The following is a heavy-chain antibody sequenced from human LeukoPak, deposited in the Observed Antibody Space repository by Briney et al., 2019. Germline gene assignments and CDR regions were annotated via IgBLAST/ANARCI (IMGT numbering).Heavy chain of an antibody. CDR2: IVVGSGNT. D-gene: IGHD2-2*01. CDR3: AAVFFSSTVPYFDH. J-gene: IGHJ4*02. Sequence: SVKVSCRVSGFTFISSAIQWVRQVRGQRREWIGWIVVGSGNTNYAQKFQDRVTITKDMYTRTDYMELSSLRSEDTALYYCAAVFFSSTVPYFDHWVQGTLVTVSS. V-gene: IGHV1-58*02. CDR1: GFTFISSA.